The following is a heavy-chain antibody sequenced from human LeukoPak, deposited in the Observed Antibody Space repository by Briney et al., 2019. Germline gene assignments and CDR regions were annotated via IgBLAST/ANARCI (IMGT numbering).Heavy chain of an antibody. CDR1: GGSFNSYS. V-gene: IGHV4-34*01. J-gene: IGHJ5*02. D-gene: IGHD3-10*01. CDR3: ARESYLDWFDP. Sequence: SETLSLTCAVHGGSFNSYSWSWIRQPPGKELEWIGEVTHGGSTNYNPSLKSRVTISVDTSRNQFSLKLTSVTAADRGVYYCARESYLDWFDPWSQGTLVTVSS. CDR2: VTHGGST.